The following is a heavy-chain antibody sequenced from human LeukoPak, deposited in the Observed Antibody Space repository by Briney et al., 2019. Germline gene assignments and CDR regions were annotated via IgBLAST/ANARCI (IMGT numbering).Heavy chain of an antibody. Sequence: SETLSLTCAVYGGSFSGYYWSWIRQPPGKGLEWIGEINHSGSTNYNPSLKSRVTISVDTSKNQFSLKLSSVTAADTAMYYCARGSGWYDDPYYFDYWGQGTLVTVSS. CDR1: GGSFSGYY. D-gene: IGHD6-19*01. V-gene: IGHV4-34*01. CDR2: INHSGST. CDR3: ARGSGWYDDPYYFDY. J-gene: IGHJ4*02.